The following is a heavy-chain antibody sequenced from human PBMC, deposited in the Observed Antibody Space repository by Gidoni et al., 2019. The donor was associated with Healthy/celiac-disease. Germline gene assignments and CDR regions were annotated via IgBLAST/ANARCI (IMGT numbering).Heavy chain of an antibody. CDR1: GGSISSSSYY. D-gene: IGHD3-10*01. J-gene: IGHJ4*02. CDR2: IYYSGST. V-gene: IGHV4-39*01. Sequence: QLQLQESGPGLVKPSETLSLTCTVSGGSISSSSYYWGWIRQPPGKGLEWIGSIYYSGSTYYNPSLKSRVTISVDTSKNQFSLKLSSVTAADTAVYYCARHGEMATPNFDYWGQGTLVTVSS. CDR3: ARHGEMATPNFDY.